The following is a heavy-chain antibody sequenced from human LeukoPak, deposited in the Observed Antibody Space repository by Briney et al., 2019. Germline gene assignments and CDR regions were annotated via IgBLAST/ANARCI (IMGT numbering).Heavy chain of an antibody. V-gene: IGHV4-38-2*01. CDR2: VYHSGST. Sequence: SETLSLTCAVSGYSIGSGYYWGWIRQPPGKGLEWIGSVYHSGSTYYIPSLKSRVTISVDTSKNQFSLKVTSVTAADTAVYYCARGISTTGHDYWGQGTLVTVSS. CDR3: ARGISTTGHDY. D-gene: IGHD2/OR15-2a*01. J-gene: IGHJ4*02. CDR1: GYSIGSGYY.